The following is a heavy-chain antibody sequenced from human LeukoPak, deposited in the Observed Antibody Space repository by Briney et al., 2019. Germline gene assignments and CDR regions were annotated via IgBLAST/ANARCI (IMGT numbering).Heavy chain of an antibody. Sequence: GGSLRLSCAASGFTFSYYSLHWVRQAPGKGLESVSRINTDGTVTTYADSVKGRFTVSRDNADNTMFLQMNSVRDEDTAVYYCATKQWLAPPPDSWGQGTPVTVSS. CDR2: INTDGTVT. J-gene: IGHJ4*02. CDR3: ATKQWLAPPPDS. V-gene: IGHV3-74*01. CDR1: GFTFSYYS. D-gene: IGHD6-19*01.